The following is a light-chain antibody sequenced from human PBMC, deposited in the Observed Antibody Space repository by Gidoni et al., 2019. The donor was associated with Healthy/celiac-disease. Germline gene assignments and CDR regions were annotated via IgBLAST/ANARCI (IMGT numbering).Light chain of an antibody. CDR3: LQDYNYPLT. Sequence: AILMTQSPYSLSASVGDRVTITCRASQGIGTDLCWDQQKPGRAPKLLIYAASSLQSGFPSRFSGSGSGTDFTLTISSLQPEDFATYYCLQDYNYPLTFGGGTKVEIK. CDR1: QGIGTD. J-gene: IGKJ4*01. CDR2: AAS. V-gene: IGKV1-6*01.